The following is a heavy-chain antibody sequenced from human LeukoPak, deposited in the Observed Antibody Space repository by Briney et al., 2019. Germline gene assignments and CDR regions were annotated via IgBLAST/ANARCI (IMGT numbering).Heavy chain of an antibody. J-gene: IGHJ3*02. V-gene: IGHV3-9*01. CDR1: GFTFDDYA. CDR2: ISWNSGSI. CDR3: AKDLFRGSHDRDAFDI. Sequence: GRSLRLSCAASGFTFDDYAMHWVRQAPGKGLEWVSGISWNSGSIGYADSVKGRFTISRDNAKNSLYLQMNSLRAEDTALYYCAKDLFRGSHDRDAFDIWGQGTMVTVSS. D-gene: IGHD3-10*01.